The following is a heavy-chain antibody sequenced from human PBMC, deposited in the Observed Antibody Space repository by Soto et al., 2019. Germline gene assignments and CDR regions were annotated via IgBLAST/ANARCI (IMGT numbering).Heavy chain of an antibody. CDR1: GFTFTSAA. J-gene: IGHJ4*02. CDR3: AAGSVDLTIFGVVPAPD. CDR2: IVVGSGNT. Sequence: GASVKGSCKASGFTFTSAAGQWVRQARGQRLEWIGWIVVGSGNTNYAQKFQERVTITRDMSTSTAYMELSSLRSEDTAVYYCAAGSVDLTIFGVVPAPDWGQGTLVTVSS. V-gene: IGHV1-58*01. D-gene: IGHD3-3*01.